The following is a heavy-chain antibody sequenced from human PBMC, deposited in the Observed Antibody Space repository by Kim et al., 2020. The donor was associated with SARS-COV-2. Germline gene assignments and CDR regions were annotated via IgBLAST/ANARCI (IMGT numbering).Heavy chain of an antibody. CDR3: AKSSAFFWFGDGLIAFD. Sequence: GGSLRLSCGASGFTFNNYAMHWVRQAQGKGLVWVAVISYDGSIKYYADSVKGQFTVSRDSSHNILYLQMRSLRPEDTALYYCAKSSAFFWFGDGLIAFD. J-gene: IGHJ3*02. V-gene: IGHV3-30*18. CDR1: GFTFNNYA. CDR2: ISYDGSIK. D-gene: IGHD3-10*01.